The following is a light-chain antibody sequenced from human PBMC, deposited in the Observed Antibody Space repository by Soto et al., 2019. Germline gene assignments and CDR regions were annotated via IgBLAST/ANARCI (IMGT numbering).Light chain of an antibody. Sequence: EIVMTQSPATLSVSPGERATLSCRASQSVSGNLAWYQQKPGQAPRLLIYGASTRATGIPARFSGSWSGTEFTLTISSLQSEDFAVYYCQQYNNWPLTFGGGTKVEIK. V-gene: IGKV3-15*01. CDR3: QQYNNWPLT. J-gene: IGKJ4*01. CDR1: QSVSGN. CDR2: GAS.